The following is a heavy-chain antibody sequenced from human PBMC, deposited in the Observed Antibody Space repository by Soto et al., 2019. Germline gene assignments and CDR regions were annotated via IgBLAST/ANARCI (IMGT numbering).Heavy chain of an antibody. Sequence: AASVKVSCKASGYTFTSYYMHWVRQAPGQGLEWMGIINPNDGNTNYAQKLQGRVTMTRDTSTSTAYMELRSLRSDDTAVYYCARTTGTTSYFDYWGQGTLVTVSS. V-gene: IGHV1-46*01. CDR1: GYTFTSYY. J-gene: IGHJ4*02. CDR3: ARTTGTTSYFDY. D-gene: IGHD1-7*01. CDR2: INPNDGNT.